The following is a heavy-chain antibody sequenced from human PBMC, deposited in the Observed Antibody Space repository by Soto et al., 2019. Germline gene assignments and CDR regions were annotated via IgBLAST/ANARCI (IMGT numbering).Heavy chain of an antibody. CDR2: MNEDGGTT. V-gene: IGHV3-74*03. CDR3: ASDLSGGADV. Sequence: EVQLVESGGGLVRPGGALRLSCAASGFTFSSYWMHWVRQAPGKGLVWVSRMNEDGGTTEYADSVKGRFTISRDNAKNTLYLQMNSLRVEDTAVYYCASDLSGGADVWGQGTTVTVSS. CDR1: GFTFSSYW. D-gene: IGHD1-26*01. J-gene: IGHJ6*02.